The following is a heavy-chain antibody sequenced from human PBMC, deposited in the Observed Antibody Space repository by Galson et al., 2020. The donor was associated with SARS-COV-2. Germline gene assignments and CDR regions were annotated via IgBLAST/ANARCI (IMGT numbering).Heavy chain of an antibody. CDR1: GYSISSGYY. D-gene: IGHD2-21*01. CDR3: ARPSHIVVVIAIDWFDP. J-gene: IGHJ5*02. V-gene: IGHV4-38-2*02. Sequence: SETLSLTCTVSGYSISSGYYWGWIRQPPGKGLEWIGSIYHSGSTYYNPSLKSRVTISVDTSKNQFSLKLSSVTAADTAVYYCARPSHIVVVIAIDWFDPWGQGTLVTVSS. CDR2: IYHSGST.